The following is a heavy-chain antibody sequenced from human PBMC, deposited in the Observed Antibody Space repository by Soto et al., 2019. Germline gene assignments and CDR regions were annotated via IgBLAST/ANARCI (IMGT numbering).Heavy chain of an antibody. CDR1: GGSLSSSGYY. D-gene: IGHD1-26*01. V-gene: IGHV4-39*01. CDR3: ARHIGGSYYVDYYYGMDV. CDR2: IYYSGST. J-gene: IGHJ6*02. Sequence: PSETLSLTCPVSGGSLSSSGYYWGWISQPPGKGLEWIGSIYYSGSTYYNPSLKSRVTISVDTSKNQFSLKLSSVTAADTAVYYCARHIGGSYYVDYYYGMDVWGQGTTVTVSS.